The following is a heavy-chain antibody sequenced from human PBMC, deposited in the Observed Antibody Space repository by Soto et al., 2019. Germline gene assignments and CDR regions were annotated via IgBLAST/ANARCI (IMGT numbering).Heavy chain of an antibody. Sequence: SETLSLTCAVYGGSFSGYYWSWIRQPPGKGLEWIGEINHSGSTNYNPSLKSRVTISVDTSKNQFSLKLSSVTAADTAVYYCARFSLTAMVYDYWGQGTLVTVSS. J-gene: IGHJ4*02. CDR2: INHSGST. D-gene: IGHD5-18*01. CDR1: GGSFSGYY. V-gene: IGHV4-34*01. CDR3: ARFSLTAMVYDY.